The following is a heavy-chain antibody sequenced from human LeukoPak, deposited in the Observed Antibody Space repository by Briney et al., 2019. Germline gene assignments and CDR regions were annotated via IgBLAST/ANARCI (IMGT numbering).Heavy chain of an antibody. V-gene: IGHV3-64*01. Sequence: AGGPLRLSCAASGFTFSSYAMHWGRPAPGKGLEYVSAITSNGDKTYYGNSVKGRFTISRDNSKNTLYLQMGSLSIEDVAVYYCARGGATTLFDYWGQGTLVTVSS. D-gene: IGHD1-26*01. CDR2: ITSNGDKT. CDR3: ARGGATTLFDY. J-gene: IGHJ4*02. CDR1: GFTFSSYA.